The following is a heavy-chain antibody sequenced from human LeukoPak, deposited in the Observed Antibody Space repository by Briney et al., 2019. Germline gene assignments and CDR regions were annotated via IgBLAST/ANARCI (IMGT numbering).Heavy chain of an antibody. CDR3: ARAPEWLIFDY. Sequence: GGSLRLSCAASGFTVSSNYMSWVRQAPGKGLEWVSVIYSGGSTYYADSVRGRFTISRHNSKNTLYLQMNSLRAEDTAVYYCARAPEWLIFDYWGQGTLVTVSS. D-gene: IGHD6-19*01. J-gene: IGHJ4*02. V-gene: IGHV3-53*04. CDR2: IYSGGST. CDR1: GFTVSSNY.